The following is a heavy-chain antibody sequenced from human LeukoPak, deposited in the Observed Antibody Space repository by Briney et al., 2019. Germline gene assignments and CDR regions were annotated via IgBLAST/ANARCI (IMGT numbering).Heavy chain of an antibody. J-gene: IGHJ4*02. V-gene: IGHV4-39*01. Sequence: PSETLSLTCTVSGGSISSSSYYWGWIRQPPGKGLEWIGSIYYSGSTYYNPSLKSRVTISVDTSKNQFSLKLSSVTAADTAVYYCASMGAQPRSYWGQGTLVTVSS. D-gene: IGHD1-26*01. CDR1: GGSISSSSYY. CDR2: IYYSGST. CDR3: ASMGAQPRSY.